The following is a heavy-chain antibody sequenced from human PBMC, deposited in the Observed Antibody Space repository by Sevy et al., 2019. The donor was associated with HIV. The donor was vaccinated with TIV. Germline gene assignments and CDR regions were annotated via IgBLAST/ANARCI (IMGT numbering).Heavy chain of an antibody. J-gene: IGHJ4*02. CDR3: ARGPPDGSYDYFDS. V-gene: IGHV3-21*06. Sequence: GESLKISCAASGFTFSTYNMNWVRQAPGKGLEWVSSISGLSNYIYYADSMKGRFTISRDNAKNTLKLQMNSLRGGDTAVYFCARGPPDGSYDYFDSWGQGILVTVSS. CDR1: GFTFSTYN. D-gene: IGHD3-10*01. CDR2: ISGLSNYI.